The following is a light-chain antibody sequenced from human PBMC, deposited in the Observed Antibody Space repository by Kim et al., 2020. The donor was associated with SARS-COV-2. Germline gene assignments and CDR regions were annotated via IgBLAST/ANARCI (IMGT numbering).Light chain of an antibody. V-gene: IGLV2-14*04. CDR1: RSDVGGYNH. Sequence: GQWITISCTGTRSDVGGYNHIAWYQQHPGKAPKVMIYDVSERPSGVSNRFSGSKSGNTASLTISGLQAEDEADYYCSSYTSSDTWVFGGGTQLTVL. CDR2: DVS. J-gene: IGLJ3*02. CDR3: SSYTSSDTWV.